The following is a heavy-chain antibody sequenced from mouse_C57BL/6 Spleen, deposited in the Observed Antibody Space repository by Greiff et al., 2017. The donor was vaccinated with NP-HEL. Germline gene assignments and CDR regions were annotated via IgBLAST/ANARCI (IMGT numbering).Heavy chain of an antibody. CDR1: GYTFTSYG. Sequence: VQLQESGAELARPGASVKLSCKASGYTFTSYGISWVKQRTGQGLEWIGEIYPRSGNTYYNEKFKGKATLTADKSSSTAYMELRSLTSEDSAVYFCARHYYGSRDWYFDVWGTGTTVTVSS. J-gene: IGHJ1*03. CDR2: IYPRSGNT. V-gene: IGHV1-81*01. D-gene: IGHD1-1*01. CDR3: ARHYYGSRDWYFDV.